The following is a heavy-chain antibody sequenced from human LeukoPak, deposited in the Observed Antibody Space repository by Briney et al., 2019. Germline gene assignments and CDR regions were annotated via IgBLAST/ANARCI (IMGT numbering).Heavy chain of an antibody. Sequence: PSETLSLTCAVSGGSISSSNWWSWVRQPPGQGLEWIGEIYHSGSTNYNPSLKSRVTISVDKSKNQFSLKLSSVTAADTAVYYCARTSRYYYYGMDVWGQGTTVTVSS. CDR3: ARTSRYYYYGMDV. J-gene: IGHJ6*02. CDR1: GGSISSSNW. V-gene: IGHV4-4*02. CDR2: IYHSGST.